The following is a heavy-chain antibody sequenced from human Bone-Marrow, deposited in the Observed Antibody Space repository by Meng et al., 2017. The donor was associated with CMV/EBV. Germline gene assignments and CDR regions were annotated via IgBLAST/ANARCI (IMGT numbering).Heavy chain of an antibody. D-gene: IGHD2-21*01. Sequence: VKVSCKASGYTFTGYYMHWVRQAPGQGLEWMGWINPNSGGTNYAQKFQGRVTMTRDTSISTAYMELSRLRSDDTAVYYCVRPIAGKYAFDIWGQGTMVTVSS. CDR1: GYTFTGYY. CDR3: VRPIAGKYAFDI. J-gene: IGHJ3*02. CDR2: INPNSGGT. V-gene: IGHV1-2*02.